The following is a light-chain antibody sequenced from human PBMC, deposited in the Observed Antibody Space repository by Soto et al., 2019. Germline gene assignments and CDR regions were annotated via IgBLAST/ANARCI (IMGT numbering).Light chain of an antibody. Sequence: DIQMTQSPSSRSASVGDRVTISCRSSQSVFKYLNWYQQRPGKAPNLLVYEATSLETGVSSRFSGSGSGKEFTLTISSLQPEDFATYYLQQSYVTPWTFGQGPKLEI. V-gene: IGKV1-39*01. CDR1: QSVFKY. CDR3: QQSYVTPWT. J-gene: IGKJ1*01. CDR2: EAT.